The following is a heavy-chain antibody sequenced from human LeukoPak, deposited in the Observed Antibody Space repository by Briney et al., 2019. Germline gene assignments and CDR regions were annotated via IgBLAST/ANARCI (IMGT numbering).Heavy chain of an antibody. CDR1: GFTFTGYS. Sequence: GGSLRLSCAASGFTFTGYSMNWVRQAPGKGLEWVSTISGGGGSTYYADSVKGRFTISRDNFKNTLYLQVNSLRAEDTAVYYCAKGGKWDVTPFDYWGQGTLVTVSS. CDR2: ISGGGGST. CDR3: AKGGKWDVTPFDY. J-gene: IGHJ4*02. D-gene: IGHD1-26*01. V-gene: IGHV3-23*01.